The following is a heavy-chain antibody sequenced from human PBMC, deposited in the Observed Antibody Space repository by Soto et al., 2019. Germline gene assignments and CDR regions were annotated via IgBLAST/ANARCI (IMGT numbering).Heavy chain of an antibody. Sequence: SETLSLTCSVFGDSISSRRYYWAWIRRPPGMGLEWIASISYTGNTYYNPSLTSRAAISGDTSKNQFSLKLSFVTAADTAVYYCARFSWYDGDSITNYYMDFWGNGATVTVSS. CDR3: ARFSWYDGDSITNYYMDF. J-gene: IGHJ6*03. CDR2: ISYTGNT. D-gene: IGHD6-13*01. V-gene: IGHV4-39*01. CDR1: GDSISSRRYY.